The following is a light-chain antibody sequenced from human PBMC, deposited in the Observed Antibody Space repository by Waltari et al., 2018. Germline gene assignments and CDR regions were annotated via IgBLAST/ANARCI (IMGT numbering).Light chain of an antibody. CDR1: QGISTY. J-gene: IGKJ4*01. Sequence: DIQLTQSPSFLSSSVGDRVTISCRASQGISTYLAWFQQKPGKAPRRLIYAAAILQGGVPSRFCGSGSGTDFTLTISSLQPEDFGTYYCQQIKSYPITFGGGTKVEVK. CDR3: QQIKSYPIT. V-gene: IGKV1-9*01. CDR2: AAA.